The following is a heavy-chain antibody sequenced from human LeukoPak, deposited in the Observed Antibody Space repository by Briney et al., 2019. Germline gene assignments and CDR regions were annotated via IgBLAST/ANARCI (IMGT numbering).Heavy chain of an antibody. D-gene: IGHD3-3*01. CDR2: IKQDGSEK. J-gene: IGHJ4*02. Sequence: GGSLRLSCAASGFTFSSYWMSWVRQAPGKGLEWVANIKQDGSEKYYVDSVKGRFTISRDNAKNSLYLQMNSLRAEDTAVYYCARDRKYDFWSGWFDYWGQGTLVTVSS. V-gene: IGHV3-7*01. CDR3: ARDRKYDFWSGWFDY. CDR1: GFTFSSYW.